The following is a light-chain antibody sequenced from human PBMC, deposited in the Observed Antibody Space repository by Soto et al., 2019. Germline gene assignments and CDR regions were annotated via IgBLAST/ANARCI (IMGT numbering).Light chain of an antibody. J-gene: IGKJ5*01. CDR2: GAS. CDR3: QQYGSAPIT. CDR1: QGVNSN. Sequence: EVILTQSPATLSVSQVEGVSVSCRASQGVNSNLAWYPQKPGQAPRLLIYGASSRATGIPDRFSGSGSGTDVTLTISRLEPEDVAVYYCQQYGSAPITFGQGTRLEIK. V-gene: IGKV3-20*01.